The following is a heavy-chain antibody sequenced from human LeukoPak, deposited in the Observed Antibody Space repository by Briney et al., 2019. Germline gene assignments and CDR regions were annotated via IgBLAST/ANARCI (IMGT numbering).Heavy chain of an antibody. J-gene: IGHJ6*03. CDR2: ISSSSSYL. CDR1: GFTFSTYT. CDR3: ARGADYDILTGYMDV. D-gene: IGHD3-9*01. Sequence: GGSLRLSCAASGFTFSTYTMNWVRQAPGKGLEWVSSISSSSSYLYYADSVKGRFTISRANAKNSLYLEMNSLRAEDTAVYYCARGADYDILTGYMDVWGKGTTVTVSS. V-gene: IGHV3-21*01.